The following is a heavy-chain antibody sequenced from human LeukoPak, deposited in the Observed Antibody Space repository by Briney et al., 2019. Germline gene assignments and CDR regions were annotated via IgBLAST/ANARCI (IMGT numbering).Heavy chain of an antibody. Sequence: KTSETLSLTCTVSGGSISSSSYYWGWIRQPPGKGLEWIGSIYYSGSTYYNPSLKSRVTISVDTSKNQFSLKLSSVTAADTAVYYCARSRVGIVVVPAAKRPYGMDVWGQGTTVTVSS. CDR1: GGSISSSSYY. J-gene: IGHJ6*02. V-gene: IGHV4-39*01. CDR3: ARSRVGIVVVPAAKRPYGMDV. D-gene: IGHD2-2*01. CDR2: IYYSGST.